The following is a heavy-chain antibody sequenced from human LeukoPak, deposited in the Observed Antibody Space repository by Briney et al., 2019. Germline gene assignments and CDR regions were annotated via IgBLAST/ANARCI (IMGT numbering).Heavy chain of an antibody. J-gene: IGHJ5*02. CDR1: GFTFTNYD. CDR3: AKLVYSPTS. CDR2: ISRIGDRT. V-gene: IGHV3-23*01. D-gene: IGHD2/OR15-2a*01. Sequence: GGSLRLSCTASGFTFTNYDMSWVRQAPGKGLEWVSGISRIGDRTYYADSVKGRFTISRDNSKNTLHLQMNSLTAEDTAVCYCAKLVYSPTSWGQGTLVTVSS.